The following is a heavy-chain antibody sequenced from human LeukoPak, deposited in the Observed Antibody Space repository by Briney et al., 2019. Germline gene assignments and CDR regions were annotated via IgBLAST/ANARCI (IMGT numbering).Heavy chain of an antibody. J-gene: IGHJ6*02. CDR2: ISWNSGSI. V-gene: IGHV3-9*01. D-gene: IGHD3-16*01. CDR3: AKDITASPNYGMDV. Sequence: GGSLRLSCAASGFTFDDYAMHWVRQAPGKGLEWVSGISWNSGSIGYADSVKGRFTISRDNAKNSLYLQMNSLRAEDTALYYCAKDITASPNYGMDVWGQGTTVTVSS. CDR1: GFTFDDYA.